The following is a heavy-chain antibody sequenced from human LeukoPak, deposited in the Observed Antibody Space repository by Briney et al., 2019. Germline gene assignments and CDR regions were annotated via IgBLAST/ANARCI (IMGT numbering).Heavy chain of an antibody. Sequence: SVKVSCKASGGTFSSYAISWVRQAPGQGLEWMGRIIPILGIANYAQKFQGRVTITADKSTSTAYMELSSLRSEDTAVYYCARDVSSSSSWIYYYYYYGMDVWGQGTTVTVSS. J-gene: IGHJ6*02. CDR1: GGTFSSYA. V-gene: IGHV1-69*04. CDR3: ARDVSSSSSWIYYYYYYGMDV. CDR2: IIPILGIA. D-gene: IGHD6-6*01.